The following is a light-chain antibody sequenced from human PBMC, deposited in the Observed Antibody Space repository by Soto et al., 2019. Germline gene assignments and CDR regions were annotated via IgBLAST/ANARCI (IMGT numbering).Light chain of an antibody. CDR2: EVS. Sequence: QSVLTQPASVSGSPGQSITISCTGTSSDVGAYNYVSWYQQHPGKAPKLIIYEVSNRPSGVSYRFSGSKSGNTASLTISGLQAEDEGDYYCSSYTRTSTLFGGGTKLTVL. V-gene: IGLV2-14*01. CDR1: SSDVGAYNY. J-gene: IGLJ2*01. CDR3: SSYTRTSTL.